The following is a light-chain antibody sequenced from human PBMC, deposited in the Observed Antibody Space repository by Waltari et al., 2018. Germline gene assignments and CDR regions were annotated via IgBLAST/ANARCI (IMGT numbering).Light chain of an antibody. J-gene: IGKJ1*01. CDR1: QSVSSY. CDR3: QQRSNWPWT. CDR2: DAA. Sequence: EIVLTQSPATLSLSPGERATLSCRASQSVSSYLAWYQQKPGQAPRLLSYDAANRATCIPARFSGSGSGTDFTLTISSLEPEDFAVYYCQQRSNWPWTFGQGTKVEIK. V-gene: IGKV3-11*01.